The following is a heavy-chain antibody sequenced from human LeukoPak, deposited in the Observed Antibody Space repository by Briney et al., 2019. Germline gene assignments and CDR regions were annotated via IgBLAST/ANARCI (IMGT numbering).Heavy chain of an antibody. D-gene: IGHD3-16*02. CDR2: INPNSGDT. V-gene: IGHV1-2*02. CDR1: GYTFNDYY. CDR3: ARSARY. J-gene: IGHJ4*02. Sequence: ASVKVSCKASGYTFNDYYLHWVRQAPGQGLEWMGWINPNSGDTNYVQKFQGRVTMTRDTSVGTAYMELTRLRSDDTAVYYCARSARYWGQGTLVTVSS.